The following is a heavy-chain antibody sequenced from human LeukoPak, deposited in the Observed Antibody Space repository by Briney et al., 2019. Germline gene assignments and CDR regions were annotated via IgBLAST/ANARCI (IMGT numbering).Heavy chain of an antibody. Sequence: ASVKVSCKASGYTFTSYGISWVRQAPGQGLEWMGWISAYNGNTNYAQKLQGRVTMTTDTSTSTAYMELRSLRSDDTAVYYCAREGWGVVAAISVFDYWGQGTLVTVSS. CDR1: GYTFTSYG. J-gene: IGHJ4*02. D-gene: IGHD2-15*01. CDR3: AREGWGVVAAISVFDY. CDR2: ISAYNGNT. V-gene: IGHV1-18*01.